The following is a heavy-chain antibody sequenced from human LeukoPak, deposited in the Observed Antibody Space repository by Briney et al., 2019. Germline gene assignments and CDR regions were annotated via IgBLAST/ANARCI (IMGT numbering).Heavy chain of an antibody. V-gene: IGHV4-59*01. CDR2: IYYSGST. CDR1: GGSISSYY. J-gene: IGHJ4*02. Sequence: SETLSLTCTVSGGSISSYYWSWIRQPPGKGLEWIGYIYYSGSTNYNPSLKSRVTISVDTSKNQFSLKLSSVTAADTAVYYCARGGSGWYDSYYFDYWGQGTLVTVSS. CDR3: ARGGSGWYDSYYFDY. D-gene: IGHD6-19*01.